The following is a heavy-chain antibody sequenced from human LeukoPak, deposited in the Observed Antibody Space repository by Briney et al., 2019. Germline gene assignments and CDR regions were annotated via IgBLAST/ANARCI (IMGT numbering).Heavy chain of an antibody. CDR3: ASQYGSGSPFHY. V-gene: IGHV4-59*10. J-gene: IGHJ4*02. D-gene: IGHD3-10*01. CDR2: IYTSGST. Sequence: SGTLSLTCAVYGGSFSGYYWSWIRQPAGKGLEWIGRIYTSGSTNYNPSLKSRVTISVDTSKNQFSLKLSSVTAADTAVYYCASQYGSGSPFHYWGQGTLVTVSS. CDR1: GGSFSGYY.